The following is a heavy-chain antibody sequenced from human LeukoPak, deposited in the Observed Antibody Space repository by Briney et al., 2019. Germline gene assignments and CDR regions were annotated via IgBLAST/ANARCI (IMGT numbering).Heavy chain of an antibody. CDR1: GFTVSSNY. J-gene: IGHJ4*02. CDR3: ASSSSRDKFDN. V-gene: IGHV3-53*01. D-gene: IGHD6-13*01. CDR2: IYSGGST. Sequence: GGSLRLSCAVSGFTVSSNYMSWVRQAPGKGLEWVSVIYSGGSTYYADSVKGRFTISRDNSKNTLYHQMNSLRVDDTAVYYCASSSSRDKFDNWGQGTLVTVSS.